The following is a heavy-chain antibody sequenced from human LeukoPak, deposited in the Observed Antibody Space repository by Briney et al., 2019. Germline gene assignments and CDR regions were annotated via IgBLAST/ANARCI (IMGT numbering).Heavy chain of an antibody. CDR3: AKDVSWNWFDP. Sequence: GGSLRLSCAASGFTFSSYGMHWVRQAPGKGLEWVAVIWYDGSNKYYADSVKGRFTISRDNSKNTLYLQMNTLRAEDTAVYYCAKDVSWNWFDPWGQGTLVTVSS. V-gene: IGHV3-30*02. CDR1: GFTFSSYG. J-gene: IGHJ5*02. CDR2: IWYDGSNK.